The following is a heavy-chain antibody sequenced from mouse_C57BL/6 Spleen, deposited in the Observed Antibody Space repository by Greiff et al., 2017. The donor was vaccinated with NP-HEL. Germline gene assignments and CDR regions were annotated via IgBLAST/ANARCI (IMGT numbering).Heavy chain of an antibody. J-gene: IGHJ2*01. CDR1: GYAFSSSW. CDR2: IYPGDGDT. D-gene: IGHD1-1*01. V-gene: IGHV1-82*01. Sequence: VQLVESGPELVKPGASVKISCKASGYAFSSSWMNWVKQRPGKGLEWIGRIYPGDGDTTYNRKFKGQATLTADKSSSTAYMQLSSLTSEDSAVYFCAGYYGGNYWGQGTTLTVSS. CDR3: AGYYGGNY.